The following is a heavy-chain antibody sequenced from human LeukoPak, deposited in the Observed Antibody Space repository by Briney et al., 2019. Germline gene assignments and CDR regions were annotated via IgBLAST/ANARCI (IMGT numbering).Heavy chain of an antibody. D-gene: IGHD3-3*01. CDR1: GFTFSSDA. V-gene: IGHV3-23*01. Sequence: GGSLRLSCVASGFTFSSDAMTWVRQAPGKRLECVSGISGSGGSTYYADSVKGRFTISRDKSKNTLYLQMNSLRAEDTAVYYCARGNSWSGSPLDYWGQGTLVTVSS. CDR3: ARGNSWSGSPLDY. CDR2: ISGSGGST. J-gene: IGHJ4*02.